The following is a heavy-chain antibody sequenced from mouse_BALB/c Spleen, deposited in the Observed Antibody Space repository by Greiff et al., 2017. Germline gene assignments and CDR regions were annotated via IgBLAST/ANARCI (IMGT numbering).Heavy chain of an antibody. J-gene: IGHJ4*01. Sequence: EVMLVESGGGLVQPGGSLRLSCATSGFTFTDYYMSWVRQPPGKALEWLGFIRNKANGYTTEYSASVKGRFTISRDNSQSILYLQMNTLRAEDSATYYCARDISPHYYYGDAMDYWGQGTSVTVSS. CDR3: ARDISPHYYYGDAMDY. V-gene: IGHV7-3*02. CDR2: IRNKANGYTT. D-gene: IGHD1-1*01. CDR1: GFTFTDYY.